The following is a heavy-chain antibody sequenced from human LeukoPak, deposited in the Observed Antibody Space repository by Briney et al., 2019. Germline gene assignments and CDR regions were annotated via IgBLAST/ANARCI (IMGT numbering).Heavy chain of an antibody. CDR3: AKEAGYYGMDV. D-gene: IGHD6-25*01. CDR2: ISWNSGSI. J-gene: IGHJ6*02. CDR1: GFTFDDYA. V-gene: IGHV3-9*01. Sequence: GGSLRLSCAASGFTFDDYAMHWVRQAPGKGLEWVSGISWNSGSIGYADSVKGRFTISRDNSKNTLYLQMNSLRAEDTAVYYCAKEAGYYGMDVWGQGTTVTVSS.